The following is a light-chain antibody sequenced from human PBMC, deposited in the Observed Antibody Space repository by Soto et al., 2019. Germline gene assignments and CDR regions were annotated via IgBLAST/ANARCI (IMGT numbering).Light chain of an antibody. Sequence: DIQMTQSPSSLSASVGDSVTITCRASQSIRSYLNWYRQIPGKVPELLIYAASSLQSGVPSRFSGSGSGTDVPLTISSLQPEDFANYYCQQSSTFGQGTRLEI. V-gene: IGKV1-39*01. CDR3: QQSST. J-gene: IGKJ5*01. CDR1: QSIRSY. CDR2: AAS.